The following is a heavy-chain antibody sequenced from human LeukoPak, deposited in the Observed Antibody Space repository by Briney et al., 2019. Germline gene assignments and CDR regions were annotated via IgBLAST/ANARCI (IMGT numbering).Heavy chain of an antibody. D-gene: IGHD6-13*01. Sequence: GASVKVSCKASGYTFTGYYMHWVRQAPGQGLEWMGWINPNSGGTNYAQKFQGRVTMTRDTSISTAYMELSRLRSDGTAVYYCARADYSSSWYSSWFDPWGQGTLVTVSS. J-gene: IGHJ5*02. CDR1: GYTFTGYY. V-gene: IGHV1-2*02. CDR3: ARADYSSSWYSSWFDP. CDR2: INPNSGGT.